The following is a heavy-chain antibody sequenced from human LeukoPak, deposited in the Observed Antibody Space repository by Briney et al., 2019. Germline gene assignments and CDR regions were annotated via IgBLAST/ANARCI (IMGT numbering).Heavy chain of an antibody. J-gene: IGHJ4*02. Sequence: SETLSLTCTVSGGSISSGDYYWSWIRQPPGKGLEWIGYIYYSGSTYYNPSLKSRVTISVDTSKNQFSLKLSSVTAADTAVYYCARGWCSGGSCYSDYWGQGTLVTVSS. CDR3: ARGWCSGGSCYSDY. D-gene: IGHD2-15*01. V-gene: IGHV4-30-4*01. CDR1: GGSISSGDYY. CDR2: IYYSGST.